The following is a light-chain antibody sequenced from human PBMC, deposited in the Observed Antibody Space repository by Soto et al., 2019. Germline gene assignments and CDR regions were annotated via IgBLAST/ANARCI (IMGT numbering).Light chain of an antibody. CDR3: QQYHNLPPWT. CDR1: QSVNSN. CDR2: GAS. Sequence: VMTQSPATLSVSPGERATLSCRASQSVNSNLAWYQQKPGQAPRLLIFGASTRATGIPARFSGSGAGTAFTLTISSLQSEDFAVYYCQQYHNLPPWTFGQGTKVEIK. J-gene: IGKJ1*01. V-gene: IGKV3-15*01.